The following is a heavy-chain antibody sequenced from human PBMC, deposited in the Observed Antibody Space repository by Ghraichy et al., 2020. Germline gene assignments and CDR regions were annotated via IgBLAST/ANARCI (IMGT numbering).Heavy chain of an antibody. D-gene: IGHD3-16*02. CDR1: GFTFSSYE. J-gene: IGHJ4*02. Sequence: GGSLRLSCAASGFTFSSYEMNWVRQAPGKGLEWVSYISSSGSTIYYADSVKGRFTISRDNAKNSLYLQMNSLRADDTAVYYCARGLGELSFYYWGQGTLVTVSS. CDR3: ARGLGELSFYY. V-gene: IGHV3-48*03. CDR2: ISSSGSTI.